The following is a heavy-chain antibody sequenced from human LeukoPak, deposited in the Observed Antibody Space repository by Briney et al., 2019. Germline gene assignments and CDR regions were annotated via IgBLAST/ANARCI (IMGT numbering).Heavy chain of an antibody. V-gene: IGHV5-51*01. Sequence: GESLKISCKGSGYSFTSYWIGWVRQMPGKGLEWMGIIYPGDSDTRYSPSFQGQDTISADKSISTAYLQWSSLKASDTAMYYCARRAFESAGGNWNSPWYYMDVWGKGTTVTVSS. CDR3: ARRAFESAGGNWNSPWYYMDV. D-gene: IGHD1-7*01. J-gene: IGHJ6*03. CDR2: IYPGDSDT. CDR1: GYSFTSYW.